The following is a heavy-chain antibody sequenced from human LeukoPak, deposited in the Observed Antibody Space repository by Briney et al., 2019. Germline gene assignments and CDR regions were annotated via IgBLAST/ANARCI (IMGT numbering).Heavy chain of an antibody. V-gene: IGHV6-1*01. Sequence: SQTLSLTCAISGDSVSTNSAAWNWVRQSPSRGLEWLGRTYYRSEWFNDYAVSVKSRITINPDTSRNQLSLQLNSVTPKDTAVYYCARERSSTFDIWGQGTMVTVSS. J-gene: IGHJ3*02. CDR2: TYYRSEWFN. CDR3: ARERSSTFDI. CDR1: GDSVSTNSAA.